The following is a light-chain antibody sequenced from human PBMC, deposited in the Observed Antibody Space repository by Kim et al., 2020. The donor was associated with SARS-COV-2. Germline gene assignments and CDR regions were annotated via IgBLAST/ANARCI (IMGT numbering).Light chain of an antibody. CDR2: DAS. V-gene: IGKV3-11*01. CDR1: QSVSSY. J-gene: IGKJ2*01. CDR3: QQRSNWPPYT. Sequence: LSPGERATLSCRSSQSVSSYLAWYQQKPGQAPRLLIYDASNRATGIPARFSGSGSGTDFTLTISSLEPEDFAVYYCQQRSNWPPYTFGQGTKLEI.